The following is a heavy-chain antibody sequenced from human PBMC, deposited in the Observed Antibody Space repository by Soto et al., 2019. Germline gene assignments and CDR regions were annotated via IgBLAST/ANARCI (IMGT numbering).Heavy chain of an antibody. CDR2: ISGSGGST. J-gene: IGHJ5*02. D-gene: IGHD2-2*01. CDR1: GFTFSSYA. CDR3: AKDAEDIVVVPAAMGNWFDP. Sequence: RGSLRLSCAASGFTFSSYAMSWVRQAPGKGLEWVSAISGSGGSTYYADSVKGRFTISRDNSKNTLYLQMNSLRAEDTAVYYCAKDAEDIVVVPAAMGNWFDPWGQGTLVTVSS. V-gene: IGHV3-23*01.